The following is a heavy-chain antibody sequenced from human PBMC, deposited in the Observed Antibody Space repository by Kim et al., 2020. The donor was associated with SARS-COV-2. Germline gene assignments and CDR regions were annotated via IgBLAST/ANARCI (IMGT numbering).Heavy chain of an antibody. D-gene: IGHD1-7*01. Sequence: SETLSLTCTVSGDSISRGGDYWTWIRQRPGKGLEWIGYSYYSGITAYNPSLRGRATISVDTSENQFSLKLPSVTAADTAVYYCARGGATAGTRDPWGQGTLVTVSS. CDR1: GDSISRGGDY. J-gene: IGHJ5*02. V-gene: IGHV4-31*03. CDR2: SYYSGIT. CDR3: ARGGATAGTRDP.